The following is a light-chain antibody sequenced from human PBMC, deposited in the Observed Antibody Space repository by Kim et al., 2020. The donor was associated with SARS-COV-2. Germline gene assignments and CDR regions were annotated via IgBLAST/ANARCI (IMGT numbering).Light chain of an antibody. CDR2: GKN. J-gene: IGLJ1*01. Sequence: LGQTVRITCQGDSLRSYYASWYQQKPGQAPVLVIYGKNNRPSGIPDRFSGSSAGNTASLTITGAQAEDEADYYCNSRDSSGNHHYVFGTGTKVTVL. V-gene: IGLV3-19*01. CDR3: NSRDSSGNHHYV. CDR1: SLRSYY.